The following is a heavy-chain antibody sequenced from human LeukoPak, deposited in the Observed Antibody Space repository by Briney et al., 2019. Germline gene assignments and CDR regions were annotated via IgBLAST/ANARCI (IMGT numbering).Heavy chain of an antibody. V-gene: IGHV1-2*02. Sequence: ASVKVSCKASGYTFTGYYMHWVRQAPGQGLEWMGWINPDSGGTNYAQKFQGRVTMTRDTSISTAYMDLSRLRSDDTAVYYCARSVDTATFDCWGQGTLVTVSS. D-gene: IGHD5-18*01. CDR1: GYTFTGYY. J-gene: IGHJ4*02. CDR3: ARSVDTATFDC. CDR2: INPDSGGT.